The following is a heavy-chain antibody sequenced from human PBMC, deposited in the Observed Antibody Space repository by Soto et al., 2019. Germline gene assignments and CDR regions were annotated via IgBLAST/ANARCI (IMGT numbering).Heavy chain of an antibody. Sequence: RRLSCAASGFTFSSYGMHWVRQAPGKGLEWVAVISYDGSNKYYADSVKGRFTISRDNSKNTLYLQMNSLRAEDTAVYYCAKDSGGPTHYFDGMDVWGQGTTVTVSS. D-gene: IGHD1-26*01. J-gene: IGHJ6*02. V-gene: IGHV3-30*18. CDR1: GFTFSSYG. CDR2: ISYDGSNK. CDR3: AKDSGGPTHYFDGMDV.